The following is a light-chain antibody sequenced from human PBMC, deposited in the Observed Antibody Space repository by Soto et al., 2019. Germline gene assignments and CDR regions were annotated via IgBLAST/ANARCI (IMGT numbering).Light chain of an antibody. J-gene: IGKJ2*01. CDR3: QQSYTSPRT. CDR2: DAS. CDR1: QGISNY. V-gene: IGKV1-39*01. Sequence: DIQMTQSPSSLSASVGDRVTITCRASQGISNYLAWYQQKPGKVPKLLIYDASNLQTGVSSRFSGSGSGAEFALTISSLQPEDFATYYCQQSYTSPRTFGQGTKLDIK.